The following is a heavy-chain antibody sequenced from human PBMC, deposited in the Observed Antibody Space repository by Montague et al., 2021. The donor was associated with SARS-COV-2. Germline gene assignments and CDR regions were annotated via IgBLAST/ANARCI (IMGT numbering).Heavy chain of an antibody. D-gene: IGHD3-9*01. CDR3: ARTHYDILPGYYYDMDV. J-gene: IGHJ6*02. CDR2: IDWDDDK. CDR1: GFSLSTSGMC. V-gene: IGHV2-70*11. Sequence: PALVKPTQTLTLTCTFSGFSLSTSGMCVSWIRQPPGKALEWLARIDWDDDKYYSTSLKTRLTISKDTSKNQVVLTMTNMDPVGTATYYCARTHYDILPGYYYDMDVWGQGTTVTVS.